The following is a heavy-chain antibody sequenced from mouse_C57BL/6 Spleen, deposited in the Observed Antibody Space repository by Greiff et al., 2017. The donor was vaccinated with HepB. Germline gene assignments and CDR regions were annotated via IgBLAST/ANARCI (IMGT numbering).Heavy chain of an antibody. CDR3: ARMGYGSSYGYFDV. J-gene: IGHJ1*03. Sequence: QVQLQQSGAELARPGASVKLSCKASGYTFTSYGISWVKQRTGQGLEWIGEIYPRSGNTYYNEKFKGKATLTADKSSSTAYMELRSLTSEDSAVYFCARMGYGSSYGYFDVWGTGTTVTVSS. V-gene: IGHV1-81*01. D-gene: IGHD1-1*01. CDR2: IYPRSGNT. CDR1: GYTFTSYG.